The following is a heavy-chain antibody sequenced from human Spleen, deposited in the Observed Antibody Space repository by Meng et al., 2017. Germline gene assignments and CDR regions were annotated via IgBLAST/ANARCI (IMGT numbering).Heavy chain of an antibody. D-gene: IGHD3-10*01. V-gene: IGHV4-39*07. CDR1: GGSISSDSHY. Sequence: GSLRLSCSVSGGSISSDSHYWGWIRQPPGKGLEWIGSIYYNGDTYYNPSLKSRVTISVDTSKNQFSLSLNSVTAADTAVFYCARGSYGSGTYYTTFDYWGQGTLVTVSS. CDR3: ARGSYGSGTYYTTFDY. J-gene: IGHJ4*02. CDR2: IYYNGDT.